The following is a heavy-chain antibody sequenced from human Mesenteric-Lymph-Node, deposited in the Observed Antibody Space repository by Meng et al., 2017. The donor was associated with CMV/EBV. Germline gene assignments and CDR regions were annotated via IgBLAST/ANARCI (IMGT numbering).Heavy chain of an antibody. D-gene: IGHD2-2*01. J-gene: IGHJ5*02. V-gene: IGHV4-30-4*08. CDR1: GASIRRYDSS. CDR3: ARAIVVPAAIAWFDP. Sequence: GASIRRYDSSWSWLRQPPGKGLEWIGYIFYSGSTYYNPSLKSRVTISVDTSKNQFSLKLSSVTAADTAVYYCARAIVVPAAIAWFDPWGQGTLVTVSS. CDR2: IFYSGST.